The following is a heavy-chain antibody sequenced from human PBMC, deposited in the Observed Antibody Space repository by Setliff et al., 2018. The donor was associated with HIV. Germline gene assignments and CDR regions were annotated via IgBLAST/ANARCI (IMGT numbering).Heavy chain of an antibody. D-gene: IGHD4-17*01. Sequence: SETLSLTCTVSGPSINIHYWSWIRQSPGKAFEWIGYIYSTGSTNYNPSLQSRVTISMVASRNQFSLKVTSVTAADTAVYYCAKGAGCYGDYTFDHWGQGRQVTVSS. CDR2: IYSTGST. J-gene: IGHJ4*02. CDR3: AKGAGCYGDYTFDH. CDR1: GPSINIHY. V-gene: IGHV4-59*11.